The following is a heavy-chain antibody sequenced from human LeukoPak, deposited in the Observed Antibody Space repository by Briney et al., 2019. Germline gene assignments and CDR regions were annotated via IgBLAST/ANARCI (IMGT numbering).Heavy chain of an antibody. CDR3: ARDYGDYTWYFDL. CDR1: GGTFSSYA. CDR2: IIPIFGTA. D-gene: IGHD4-17*01. Sequence: SVKVSCKASGGTFSSYAISWVRQAPGHGLEWMGGIIPIFGTANYAQKFQGRVTITADESTSTAYMELSSLRSEDTAVYYCARDYGDYTWYFDLWGRGTLVTVSS. V-gene: IGHV1-69*13. J-gene: IGHJ2*01.